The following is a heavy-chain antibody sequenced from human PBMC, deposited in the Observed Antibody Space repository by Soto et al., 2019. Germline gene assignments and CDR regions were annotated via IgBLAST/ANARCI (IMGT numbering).Heavy chain of an antibody. J-gene: IGHJ3*02. V-gene: IGHV3-33*06. CDR2: IWYDGSNK. CDR1: GFTFSSYG. CDR3: EKGVVIAIFPFIM. D-gene: IGHD2-21*01. Sequence: GSLRLSCAASGFTFSSYGMHWVRQAPGKGLEWVAVIWYDGSNKYYADSVKGRFTISRDNSKNTLYLQMNSLRAEDTTVYYYEKGVVIAIFPFIMWAQGKMVPVS.